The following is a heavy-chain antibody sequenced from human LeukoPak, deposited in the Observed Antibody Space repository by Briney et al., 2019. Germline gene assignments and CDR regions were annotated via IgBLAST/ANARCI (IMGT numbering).Heavy chain of an antibody. D-gene: IGHD3-16*01. V-gene: IGHV5-51*01. J-gene: IGHJ4*02. CDR1: AYNFTNFW. CDR2: IYPGDSDT. Sequence: GQSLNIYRKASAYNFTNFWIGWVRQMPGKGLEWMGIIYPGDSDTRYSPSFQGQVTISADKSISTTYLQWSSLKASDGAMYYCARPGGRGPHRYASFDFWGQGTLVTVSS. CDR3: ARPGGRGPHRYASFDF.